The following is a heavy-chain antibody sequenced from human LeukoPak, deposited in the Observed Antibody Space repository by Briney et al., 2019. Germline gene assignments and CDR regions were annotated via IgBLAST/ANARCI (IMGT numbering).Heavy chain of an antibody. J-gene: IGHJ6*03. CDR2: IYHAGST. CDR1: GGSISSGGYF. V-gene: IGHV4-31*03. Sequence: PSETLSLTCTVSGGSISSGGYFWSWIRQHPGEGLEWIAHIYHAGSTHDNPSLRGRVAISLDTSANQFSLRLSSVTAADTAVYFCARATHYSASTGGPYMDVWGQGTTVTVSS. CDR3: ARATHYSASTGGPYMDV. D-gene: IGHD3-22*01.